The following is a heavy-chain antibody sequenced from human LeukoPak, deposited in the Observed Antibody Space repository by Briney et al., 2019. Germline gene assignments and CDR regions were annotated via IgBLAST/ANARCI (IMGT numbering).Heavy chain of an antibody. CDR3: AASLVRGYYDFWSGYPNWFDP. D-gene: IGHD3-3*01. J-gene: IGHJ5*02. V-gene: IGHV4-34*01. CDR1: GGSFSGYY. CDR2: INHSGST. Sequence: PSETLSLTCAVYGGSFSGYYLSWIRQPPGKGLEWIGEINHSGSTNYNPSLKSRVTISVDTSKNQFSLKLSSVTAADTAVYYCAASLVRGYYDFWSGYPNWFDPWGQGTLVTVSS.